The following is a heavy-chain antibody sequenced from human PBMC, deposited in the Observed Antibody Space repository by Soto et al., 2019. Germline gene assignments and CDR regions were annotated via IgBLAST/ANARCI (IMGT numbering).Heavy chain of an antibody. J-gene: IGHJ6*02. CDR1: GFTFDDYA. CDR3: AKAPDPYYYYYGMDV. CDR2: ISWNSGSI. V-gene: IGHV3-9*01. Sequence: HPGGSLRLSCAASGFTFDDYAMHWVRQAPGKGLEWVSGISWNSGSIGYADSVKGRFTISRDNAKNSLYLQMNSLRAEDTALYYCAKAPDPYYYYYGMDVWGQGTTVTVSS.